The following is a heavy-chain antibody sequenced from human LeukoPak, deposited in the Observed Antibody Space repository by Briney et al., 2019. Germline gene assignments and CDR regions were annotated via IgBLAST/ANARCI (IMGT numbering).Heavy chain of an antibody. CDR1: GGSISSSSYY. CDR3: ARAYDCSGYRGLGYFDY. Sequence: SETLSLTCTVSGGSISSSSYYWGWIRQPPGKGLEWIGSIYYSGSTYYNPSLKSRVAISVDTSKTQFSLKLSSVTAALSALLYGARAYDCSGYRGLGYFDYWGQGTLVTVSS. V-gene: IGHV4-39*01. J-gene: IGHJ4*02. D-gene: IGHD3-22*01. CDR2: IYYSGST.